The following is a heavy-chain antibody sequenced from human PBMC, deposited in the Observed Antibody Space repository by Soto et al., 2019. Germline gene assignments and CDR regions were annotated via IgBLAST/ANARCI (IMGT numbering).Heavy chain of an antibody. CDR2: IYSGGNT. V-gene: IGHV3-53*01. D-gene: IGHD6-19*01. J-gene: IGHJ4*02. Sequence: EVQLVESGGGLIQPGGSLGLSCAASGFTVSSNYMSWVRQAPGKGLEWVSVIYSGGNTYYADSVKGRFTISRDNSKNTLYLQMNSLRAEDTAVYYCARAIAVAGTFDYWGQGTLVTVSS. CDR1: GFTVSSNY. CDR3: ARAIAVAGTFDY.